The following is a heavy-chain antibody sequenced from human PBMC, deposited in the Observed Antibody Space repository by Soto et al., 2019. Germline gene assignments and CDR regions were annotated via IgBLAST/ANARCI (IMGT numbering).Heavy chain of an antibody. V-gene: IGHV4-34*01. J-gene: IGHJ4*02. CDR3: ARGPAADY. D-gene: IGHD6-13*01. Sequence: PSETLSLTCAVYGGSFSGYYWSWIRQPPGKGLEWIGEINHSGSTNYNPSLKSRVTISVDTSKNQFSLKLSSVTAADTAVYYCARGPAADYWGQGTLVT. CDR2: INHSGST. CDR1: GGSFSGYY.